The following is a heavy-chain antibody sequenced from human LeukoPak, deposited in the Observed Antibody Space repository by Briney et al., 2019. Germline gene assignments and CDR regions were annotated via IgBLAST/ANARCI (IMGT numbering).Heavy chain of an antibody. CDR1: GAMFINFR. Sequence: GGSLRLSCASGAMFINFRLSWLRRQAPGKGLEWVANIKGDGSEKYYVDSVKGRFTVSRDNARNSLYSQMNSLSVEDTGIYYCARADWFSADYWGQGTLVTVYS. CDR2: IKGDGSEK. D-gene: IGHD1-26*01. CDR3: ARADWFSADY. J-gene: IGHJ4*02. V-gene: IGHV3-7*01.